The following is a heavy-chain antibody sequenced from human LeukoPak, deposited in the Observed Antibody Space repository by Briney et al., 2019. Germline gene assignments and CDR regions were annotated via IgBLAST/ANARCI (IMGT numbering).Heavy chain of an antibody. D-gene: IGHD2-8*01. V-gene: IGHV4-39*01. J-gene: IGHJ5*02. CDR3: ARHHPNLSLVNWFDP. CDR1: GGSISSSSYY. CDR2: IYYSGST. Sequence: PSETLSLTCTVSGGSISSSSYYWGWIRQPPGKGLEWIGSIYYSGSTYYNPSLESRVTISVDTSKNQFSLKLSSVTAADTAVYYCARHHPNLSLVNWFDPWGQGTLVTVSS.